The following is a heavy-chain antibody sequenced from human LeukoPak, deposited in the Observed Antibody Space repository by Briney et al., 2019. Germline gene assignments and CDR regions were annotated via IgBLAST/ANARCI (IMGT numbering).Heavy chain of an antibody. J-gene: IGHJ1*01. CDR3: AKDLVIVGAEYFQH. Sequence: GGSLRLSCAASGSTFSSYAMSWVRQAPGKGLEWVSAISGSGGSTYYADSVKGRFTISRDNSKNTLYLQMNSLRAEDTAVYYCAKDLVIVGAEYFQHWGQGTLVTVSS. CDR2: ISGSGGST. D-gene: IGHD2-21*01. CDR1: GSTFSSYA. V-gene: IGHV3-23*01.